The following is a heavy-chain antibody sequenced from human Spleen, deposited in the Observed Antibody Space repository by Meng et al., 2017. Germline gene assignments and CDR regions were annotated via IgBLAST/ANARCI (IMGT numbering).Heavy chain of an antibody. V-gene: IGHV3-30*04. J-gene: IGHJ6*02. CDR3: ARIAAAGDYYYYYYGMDV. Sequence: GESLKISCAASGFTFSSYAMHWVRQAPGKGLEWVAVISYDGSNKYYADSVKGRFTISRDNSKNTLYLQMNSLRAEDTAVYYCARIAAAGDYYYYYYGMDVWGQGTTVTVSS. CDR1: GFTFSSYA. D-gene: IGHD6-13*01. CDR2: ISYDGSNK.